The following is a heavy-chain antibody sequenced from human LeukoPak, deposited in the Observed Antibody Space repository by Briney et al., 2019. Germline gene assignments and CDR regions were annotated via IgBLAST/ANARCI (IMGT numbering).Heavy chain of an antibody. CDR3: VRDRSRPNRFFDS. CDR1: GGSISSYY. Sequence: SETLSLTCTVSGGSISSYYWSWIRQPPGKGLEWIGYIHHSGSTYYYNPSLKSRVTMSVDTSKNQFSLKLSSVGAADTAVYYCVRDRSRPNRFFDSWGQGTLVT. V-gene: IGHV4-59*04. CDR2: IHHSGSTY. D-gene: IGHD5-24*01. J-gene: IGHJ4*02.